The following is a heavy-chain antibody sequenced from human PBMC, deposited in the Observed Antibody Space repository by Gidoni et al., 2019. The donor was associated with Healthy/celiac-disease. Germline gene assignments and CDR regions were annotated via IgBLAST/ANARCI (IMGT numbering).Heavy chain of an antibody. CDR1: GFTFSSYA. Sequence: QVQLVESGEGVVQPGRSLRLSCAASGFTFSSYAMHWARQAPGKGLEWVAVISYDGSNKYYADSVKGRFTISRDNSKNTLYLQMNSLRAEDTAVYYCARDDYGDYYYYYYMDVWGKGTTVTVSS. J-gene: IGHJ6*03. CDR2: ISYDGSNK. CDR3: ARDDYGDYYYYYYMDV. V-gene: IGHV3-30-3*01. D-gene: IGHD4-17*01.